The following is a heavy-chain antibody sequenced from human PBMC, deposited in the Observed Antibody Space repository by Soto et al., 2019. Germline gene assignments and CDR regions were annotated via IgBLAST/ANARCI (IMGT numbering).Heavy chain of an antibody. CDR2: INPTTGGT. V-gene: IGHV1-2*02. J-gene: IGHJ4*02. Sequence: QVQLVQSGAEVKEPGASVKVSCKVSGYSFVGYYLHWMRQAPGQGLEWLGWINPTTGGTNYPQKFQGRVTMTRDTSISTAYMELSSLRSDDTAVDFCARKIREDNFDYWGQGTLVTVSS. CDR1: GYSFVGYY. CDR3: ARKIREDNFDY.